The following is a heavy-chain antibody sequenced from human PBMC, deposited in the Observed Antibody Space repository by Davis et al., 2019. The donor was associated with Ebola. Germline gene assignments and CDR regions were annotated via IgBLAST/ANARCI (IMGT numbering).Heavy chain of an antibody. CDR1: GGSFSGHY. CDR2: IYYSGST. CDR3: ARHVYSGSSETDY. D-gene: IGHD1-26*01. V-gene: IGHV4-59*08. Sequence: MPSETLSLTCAVYGGSFSGHYWSWIRQPPGKGLEWIGYIYYSGSTNYNPSLKSRVTISVDTSKNQFSLKLSSVTAADTAVYYCARHVYSGSSETDYWGQGTLVTVSS. J-gene: IGHJ4*02.